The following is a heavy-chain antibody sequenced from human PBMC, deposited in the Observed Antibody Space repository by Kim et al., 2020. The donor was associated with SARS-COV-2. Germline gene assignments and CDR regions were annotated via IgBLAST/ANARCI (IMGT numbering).Heavy chain of an antibody. V-gene: IGHV1-8*01. CDR2: NT. CDR3: ARGRVGATVY. D-gene: IGHD1-26*01. J-gene: IGHJ4*02. Sequence: NTGYAQKCQDRVTMTRNTSISTAYMELSSLRSEDTAVYYCARGRVGATVYWGQGTLVTVSS.